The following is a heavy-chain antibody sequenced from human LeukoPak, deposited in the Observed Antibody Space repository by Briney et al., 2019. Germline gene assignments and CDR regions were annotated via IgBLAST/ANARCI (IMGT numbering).Heavy chain of an antibody. J-gene: IGHJ5*02. CDR3: ARAGSGWYPHWFDP. Sequence: SETLSLTCTVSSGSISSYYWSWIRQPPGKGLEWIGYIYYSGSTNYNPSLKSRVTISVDTSKNQFSLKLSSVTAADTAVYYCARAGSGWYPHWFDPWGQGTLVTVSS. CDR1: SGSISSYY. CDR2: IYYSGST. D-gene: IGHD6-19*01. V-gene: IGHV4-59*01.